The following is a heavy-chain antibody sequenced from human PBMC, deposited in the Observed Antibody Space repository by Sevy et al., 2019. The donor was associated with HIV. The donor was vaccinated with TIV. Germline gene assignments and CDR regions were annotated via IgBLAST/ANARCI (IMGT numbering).Heavy chain of an antibody. D-gene: IGHD1-26*01. J-gene: IGHJ4*02. Sequence: GGSLRLSCAASGFTFSSYAMSWVRQAPGKGLEWVSAISGSGGSTYYADSVKGRFTISRDNSKNTLYLQMNSLGAEDTAVYSCAKDRELLPDYWGQGTLVTVSS. CDR3: AKDRELLPDY. V-gene: IGHV3-23*01. CDR1: GFTFSSYA. CDR2: ISGSGGST.